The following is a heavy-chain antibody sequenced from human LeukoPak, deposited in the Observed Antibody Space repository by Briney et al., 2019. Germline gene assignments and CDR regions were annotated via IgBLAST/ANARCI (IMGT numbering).Heavy chain of an antibody. D-gene: IGHD2-2*01. V-gene: IGHV3-66*01. J-gene: IGHJ1*01. CDR1: GFTVSSNY. CDR2: IYSGGST. Sequence: GGSLRLSCAASGFTVSSNYMSWVRQAPGKGLEWVSVIYSGGSTYYADSVKGRFTISRDNAKNSLYLQMNSLRAEDTAVYYCARDRWGYCSSTSCFGYFQHWGQGTLVTVSS. CDR3: ARDRWGYCSSTSCFGYFQH.